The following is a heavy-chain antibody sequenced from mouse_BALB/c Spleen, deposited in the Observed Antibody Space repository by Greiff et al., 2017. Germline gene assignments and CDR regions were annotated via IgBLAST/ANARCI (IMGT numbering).Heavy chain of an antibody. CDR2: IDPENGNT. J-gene: IGHJ2*01. D-gene: IGHD1-1*01. Sequence: VQLKQSGAELVRPGALVKLSCKASGFNIKDYYMHWVKQRPEQGLEWIGWIDPENGNTIYDPKFQGKASITADTSSNTAYLQLSSLTSEDTAVYYCARGGITTGENWGQGTTLTVSS. V-gene: IGHV14-1*02. CDR3: ARGGITTGEN. CDR1: GFNIKDYY.